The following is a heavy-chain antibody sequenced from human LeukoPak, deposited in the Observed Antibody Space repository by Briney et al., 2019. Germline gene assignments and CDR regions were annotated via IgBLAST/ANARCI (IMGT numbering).Heavy chain of an antibody. CDR3: ARGTVTTWAWFDP. D-gene: IGHD4-11*01. CDR2: IYHSGST. J-gene: IGHJ5*02. V-gene: IGHV4-59*01. Sequence: PSETLSLTCTVSGGSISSYYWSWIRQPPGKGLEWIGYIYHSGSTNYNPSLKSRVTISVDTSKNQFSLKLSSVTAADTAVYYCARGTVTTWAWFDPWGQGTLVTVSS. CDR1: GGSISSYY.